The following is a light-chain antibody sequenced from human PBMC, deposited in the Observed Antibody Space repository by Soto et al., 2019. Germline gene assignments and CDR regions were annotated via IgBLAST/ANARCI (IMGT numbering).Light chain of an antibody. V-gene: IGKV1-27*01. CDR3: QKDVSAPT. Sequence: DIQMTQSPSTLSASVGDRVTVACRASQSINSWLAWYQQKPGTVPKLLIHSASTLQSGVPSRFSGSGSGTDFTLTISSLQPEDVASYYCQKDVSAPTFGPGTKVDI. CDR2: SAS. J-gene: IGKJ1*01. CDR1: QSINSW.